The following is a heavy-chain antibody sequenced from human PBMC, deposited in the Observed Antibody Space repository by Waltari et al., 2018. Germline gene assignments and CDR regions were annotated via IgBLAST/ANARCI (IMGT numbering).Heavy chain of an antibody. D-gene: IGHD3-3*01. V-gene: IGHV4-4*07. CDR3: GRGTPWSGMDV. Sequence: QVQLQESGPGLVKPSETLSLTCSVSGGSIISYSLNWIRQPAGKGLEWIGRIEITGSTNYNPSLKSRVTISVDKSKKQFSLMLTSVTAADTAVYYCGRGTPWSGMDVWGQGTTVTVSS. CDR1: GGSIISYS. CDR2: IEITGST. J-gene: IGHJ6*02.